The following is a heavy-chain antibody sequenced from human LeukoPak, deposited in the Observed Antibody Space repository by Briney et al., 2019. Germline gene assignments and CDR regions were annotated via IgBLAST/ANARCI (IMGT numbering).Heavy chain of an antibody. CDR3: AKDGPSRQPVVPAAVDY. D-gene: IGHD2-2*01. CDR1: GFTFSNYA. CDR2: MSYDGSKK. J-gene: IGHJ4*02. V-gene: IGHV3-30*18. Sequence: GGSLRLSCAASGFTFSNYAMQWVRQAPGKGLEGVAIMSYDGSKKYYADSVKGRFIISRDNSKNTLYLQMNSLRAEDTVVYYCAKDGPSRQPVVPAAVDYWGQGTLVTVSS.